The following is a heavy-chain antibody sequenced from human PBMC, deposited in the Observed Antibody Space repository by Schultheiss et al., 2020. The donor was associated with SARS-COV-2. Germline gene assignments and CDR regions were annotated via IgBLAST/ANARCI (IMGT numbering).Heavy chain of an antibody. Sequence: SETLSLTCTVSGGSISSSSYYWGWIRQPPGKGLEWIGSIYYSGSTYYNPSLKSRVTISVDTSKNQFSLKLSSVTAADTAVYYCAAPGGYYDSVWGQGTLVTVSS. D-gene: IGHD3-22*01. CDR2: IYYSGST. CDR1: GGSISSSSYY. V-gene: IGHV4-39*07. J-gene: IGHJ4*02. CDR3: AAPGGYYDSV.